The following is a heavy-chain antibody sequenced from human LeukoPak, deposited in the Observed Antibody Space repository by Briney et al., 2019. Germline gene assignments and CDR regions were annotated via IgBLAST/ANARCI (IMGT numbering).Heavy chain of an antibody. Sequence: ASVKVSCKASGYTFTGYYMHWVRQAPGQGLEWMGWINPNSGGTNYAQKFQGRVTMTRDTSISTAYMELSRLRSDDTAVYYCARDSSSVDNWFDPWGQGTLVTVSS. CDR2: INPNSGGT. V-gene: IGHV1-2*02. CDR1: GYTFTGYY. CDR3: ARDSSSVDNWFDP. D-gene: IGHD6-19*01. J-gene: IGHJ5*02.